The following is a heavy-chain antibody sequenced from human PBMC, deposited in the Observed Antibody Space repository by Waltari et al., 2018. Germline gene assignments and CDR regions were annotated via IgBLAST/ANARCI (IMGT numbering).Heavy chain of an antibody. D-gene: IGHD5-12*01. J-gene: IGHJ4*02. CDR2: IYYSGST. V-gene: IGHV4-59*11. CDR1: GGSISSHY. Sequence: QVQLQESGPGLVKPSETLSLTCTVSGGSISSHYWSWIRQPPGKGLEWIGYIYYSGSTNYNPSLKSRVTISVDTSKNQFSLKLSSVTAADTAVYYCAKIRAGWRDGYNFGGQGTLVTVSS. CDR3: AKIRAGWRDGYNF.